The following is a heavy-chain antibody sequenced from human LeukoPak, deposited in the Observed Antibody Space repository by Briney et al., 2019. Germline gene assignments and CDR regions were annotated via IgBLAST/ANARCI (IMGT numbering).Heavy chain of an antibody. Sequence: PGGSLRLSCAASGFTFSSYGMHWVRQAPGKGLERVAVISYDGSNKYYADSVKGRFTISRDNSKNTLYLQMNSLRAEDTAVYYCAKEKLDYWGQGTLVTVSS. V-gene: IGHV3-30*18. CDR2: ISYDGSNK. CDR3: AKEKLDY. D-gene: IGHD5-24*01. J-gene: IGHJ4*02. CDR1: GFTFSSYG.